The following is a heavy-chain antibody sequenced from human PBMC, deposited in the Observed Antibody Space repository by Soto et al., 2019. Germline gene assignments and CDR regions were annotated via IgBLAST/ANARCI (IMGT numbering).Heavy chain of an antibody. CDR2: ISAYNGNT. V-gene: IGHV1-18*01. CDR1: GFTFTSYG. CDR3: ARDPHPYSSGWYWAY. J-gene: IGHJ4*02. Sequence: ASVKVSCKASGFTFTSYGISWVRQAPGQGLEWMGWISAYNGNTNYAQKLQGRVTMTTDTSTSTAYMELRSLRSDDTAVYYCARDPHPYSSGWYWAYWGQGTLVTVSS. D-gene: IGHD6-19*01.